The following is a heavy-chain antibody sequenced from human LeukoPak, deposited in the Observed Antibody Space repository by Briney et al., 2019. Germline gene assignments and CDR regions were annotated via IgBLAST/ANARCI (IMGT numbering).Heavy chain of an antibody. CDR3: VVVGATTAAFDI. Sequence: ASVKVSCKASGYTFTSYDINWVRQATGQGLEWMGWMNPNSGNTGYAQKFQGRVTMTRDTSTSTVYMELSSLRSEDTAVYYCVVVGATTAAFDIWGQGTMVTVSS. D-gene: IGHD1-26*01. J-gene: IGHJ3*02. V-gene: IGHV1-8*01. CDR2: MNPNSGNT. CDR1: GYTFTSYD.